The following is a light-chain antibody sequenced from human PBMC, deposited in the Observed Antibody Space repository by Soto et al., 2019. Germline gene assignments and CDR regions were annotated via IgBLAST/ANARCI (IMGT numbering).Light chain of an antibody. Sequence: EIVLTQSPGTLPLSPGERAALSCRASQSVSSIYLAWYQQKPGQAPRLLIYGALSRATGIPDRFSGSGSGTDYTLTISRLEPEDFAVYYCQHYGSSPYTFGQGTKLEIK. V-gene: IGKV3-20*01. CDR2: GAL. CDR3: QHYGSSPYT. J-gene: IGKJ2*01. CDR1: QSVSSIY.